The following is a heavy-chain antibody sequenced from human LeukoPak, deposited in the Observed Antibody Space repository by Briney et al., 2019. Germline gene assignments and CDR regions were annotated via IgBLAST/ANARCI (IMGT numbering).Heavy chain of an antibody. Sequence: ASVKVSCKASGYMFATYAMNWVRQAPGQGLEWMGWINTNTGNPTYAQGFTGRLVFSLDTSVSTAYLQISSLEAEDTAVYYCARARGSGYYYLDYWGQGTLVTVSS. CDR1: GYMFATYA. D-gene: IGHD3-3*01. CDR3: ARARGSGYYYLDY. J-gene: IGHJ4*02. V-gene: IGHV7-4-1*02. CDR2: INTNTGNP.